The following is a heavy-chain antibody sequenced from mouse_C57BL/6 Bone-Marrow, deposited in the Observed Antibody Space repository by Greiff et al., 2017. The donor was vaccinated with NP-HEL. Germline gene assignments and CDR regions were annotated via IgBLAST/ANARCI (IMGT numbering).Heavy chain of an antibody. D-gene: IGHD4-1*01. CDR3: AREGELGQDFDY. CDR2: IDPSDSYT. Sequence: VKLQQPGAELVMPGASVKLSCKASGYTFTSYWMHWVKQRPGQGLEWIGEIDPSDSYTNYNQKFKGKSTLTVDKSSSTAYMQLSSLTSEDSAVYYCAREGELGQDFDYWGQGTTLTVSS. J-gene: IGHJ2*01. CDR1: GYTFTSYW. V-gene: IGHV1-69*01.